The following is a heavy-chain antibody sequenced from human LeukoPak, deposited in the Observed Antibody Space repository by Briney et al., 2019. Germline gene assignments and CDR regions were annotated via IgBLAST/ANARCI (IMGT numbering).Heavy chain of an antibody. J-gene: IGHJ4*02. D-gene: IGHD2-2*01. CDR2: INWDGGST. CDR1: GFTFDDYT. Sequence: GGSLTLSCAASGFTFDDYTMHWVRQAPGKGLEWVCLINWDGGSTYYADSVKGRFTISRDNSKNSLYLQMNSLRTEDPALYYCAKDMGIYCSGTSCSLAYWGQGTLVTVSS. CDR3: AKDMGIYCSGTSCSLAY. V-gene: IGHV3-43*01.